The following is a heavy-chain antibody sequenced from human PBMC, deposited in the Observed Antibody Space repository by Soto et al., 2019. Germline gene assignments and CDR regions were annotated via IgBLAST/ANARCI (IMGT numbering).Heavy chain of an antibody. CDR3: ALAPTARQWAEDFHL. J-gene: IGHJ1*01. D-gene: IGHD6-19*01. CDR2: IYSGGST. V-gene: IGHV3-66*01. CDR1: GFTVSTNY. Sequence: EVQLVESGGGLVQPGGSLRLSCSASGFTVSTNYMTWVRQAPGKGLEWVSTIYSGGSTYYADSVKGRFTISRDDSEESLSLYLNSLIAADTAVSYCALAPTARQWAEDFHLWGEGTLVTVSS.